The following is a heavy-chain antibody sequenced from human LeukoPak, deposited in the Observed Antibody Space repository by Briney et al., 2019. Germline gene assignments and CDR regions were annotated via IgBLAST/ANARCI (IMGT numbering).Heavy chain of an antibody. Sequence: SETLSLTCAVYGGSFSGYYWSWIRQPPGKGLEWIGSIYYSGSTYYNPSLKSRVTISVDTSKNQFSLKLSSVTAADTAVYYCARQSKWRAATQGNFDYWGQGTLVTVSS. CDR3: ARQSKWRAATQGNFDY. V-gene: IGHV4-34*01. CDR1: GGSFSGYY. D-gene: IGHD6-25*01. CDR2: IYYSGST. J-gene: IGHJ4*02.